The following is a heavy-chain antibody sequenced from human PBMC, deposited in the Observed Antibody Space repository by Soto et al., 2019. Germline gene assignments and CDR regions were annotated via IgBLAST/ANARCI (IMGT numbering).Heavy chain of an antibody. CDR2: MNPNSGNT. CDR3: ARAIRYCSSTSCYGGHYYMDV. Sequence: GASVKVSCKASGYTFTSYDINWVRQATGQGLEWMGWMNPNSGNTGYAQKFQGRVTMTRNTSISTAYMGLSSLRSEDTAVYYCARAIRYCSSTSCYGGHYYMDVWGKGTTVTVSS. V-gene: IGHV1-8*01. CDR1: GYTFTSYD. J-gene: IGHJ6*03. D-gene: IGHD2-2*01.